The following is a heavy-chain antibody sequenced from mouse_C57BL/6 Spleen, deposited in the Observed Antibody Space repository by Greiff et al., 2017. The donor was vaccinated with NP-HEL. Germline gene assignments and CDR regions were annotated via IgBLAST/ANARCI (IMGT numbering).Heavy chain of an antibody. D-gene: IGHD3-3*01. V-gene: IGHV1-43*01. CDR1: GYSFTGYY. CDR2: INPSTGGT. Sequence: EVQLQQSGPELVKPGASVKISCKASGYSFTGYYMHWVKQSSEKSLEWIGEINPSTGGTSYNQKFKGKATLTVDKSSSTAYMQLKSLTSEDSAVYYCARGKGRRGYAMDYWGQGTSVTVSS. CDR3: ARGKGRRGYAMDY. J-gene: IGHJ4*01.